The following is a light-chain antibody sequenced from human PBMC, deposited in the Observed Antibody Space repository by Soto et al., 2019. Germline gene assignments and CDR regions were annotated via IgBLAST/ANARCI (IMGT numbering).Light chain of an antibody. CDR2: GAS. Sequence: EIVLTQSPGTLSLSPGDRATLSCRASQSVGNTYLAWYQQKHGQAHRLLIYGASGRPTGIPHRFTGSGSGTEFFLTSRRLQPEEFEVYYCQQSGRSFGGGTKVEIK. J-gene: IGKJ4*01. V-gene: IGKV3-20*01. CDR3: QQSGRS. CDR1: QSVGNTY.